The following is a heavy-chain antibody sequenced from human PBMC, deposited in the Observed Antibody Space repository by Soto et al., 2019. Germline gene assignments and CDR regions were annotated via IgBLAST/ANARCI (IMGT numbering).Heavy chain of an antibody. Sequence: GGSLRLSCAASGFTFSSYSMNWVRQAPGKGLEWVSSISSSSYIYYADSVKGRFTISRDNAKNSLYLQMNSRRAEDTAVYYCARDQEQSNAFDIWGQGTMVTVS. CDR2: ISSSSYI. V-gene: IGHV3-21*01. J-gene: IGHJ3*02. D-gene: IGHD1-1*01. CDR3: ARDQEQSNAFDI. CDR1: GFTFSSYS.